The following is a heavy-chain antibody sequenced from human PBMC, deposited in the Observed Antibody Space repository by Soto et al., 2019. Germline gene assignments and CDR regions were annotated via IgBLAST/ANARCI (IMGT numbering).Heavy chain of an antibody. CDR1: GYTFTSYY. CDR2: INPSGGST. Sequence: QVQLVQSGAEVKKPGASVKVSCKASGYTFTSYYMHWVRQAPGQGLEWMGIINPSGGSTSYAQKFQGRVTMTRDTSTSTVYMELSSLRSEDTAMYYCARDFLRINDVITVVNNYFDYWGQGTLVTVSS. D-gene: IGHD3-22*01. V-gene: IGHV1-46*01. J-gene: IGHJ4*02. CDR3: ARDFLRINDVITVVNNYFDY.